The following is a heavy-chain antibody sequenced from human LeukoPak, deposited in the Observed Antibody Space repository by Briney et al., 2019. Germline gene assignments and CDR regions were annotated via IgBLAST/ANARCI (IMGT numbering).Heavy chain of an antibody. CDR2: IIPILGIA. V-gene: IGHV1-69*04. CDR3: ARVGYCSGGSCYSLSYGFQH. CDR1: GGTFSSYA. J-gene: IGHJ1*01. Sequence: ASVKVSCKASGGTFSSYAISWVRQAPGQGLEWMGRIIPILGIANYAQKFQGRVTITADKSTSTAYMELSSLRSEDTAVYYCARVGYCSGGSCYSLSYGFQHWGQGTLVTVSS. D-gene: IGHD2-15*01.